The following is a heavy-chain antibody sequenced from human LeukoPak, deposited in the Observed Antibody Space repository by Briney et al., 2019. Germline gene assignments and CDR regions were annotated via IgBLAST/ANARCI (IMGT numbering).Heavy chain of an antibody. V-gene: IGHV3-7*01. CDR3: ARDPYSSGWYLAEYFQH. CDR2: IKQDGSEK. Sequence: PGGSLRLSCAASGFTFSSYWMSWVRQAPGKGLEWVANIKQDGSEKYYVDSVKGRFTISRDNAKNSLYLQMNSLRAEDTVVYYCARDPYSSGWYLAEYFQHWGQGTLVTVSS. J-gene: IGHJ1*01. CDR1: GFTFSSYW. D-gene: IGHD6-19*01.